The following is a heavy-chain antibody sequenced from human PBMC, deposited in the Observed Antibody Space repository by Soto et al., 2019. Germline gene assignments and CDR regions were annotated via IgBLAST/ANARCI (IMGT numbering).Heavy chain of an antibody. J-gene: IGHJ4*02. D-gene: IGHD2-2*01. CDR1: GFTFSSYS. CDR2: ISSTSSNI. V-gene: IGHV3-48*01. CDR3: ARDLGYCSSVSCYEDN. Sequence: EVQLVESGGGLVQPVGSLRLSCAASGFTFSSYSMNWVRQAPGKGLEWVSYISSTSSNIYYADSVKGRFTISRDNAQNSLYLQMNSLRAEDTAVYYCARDLGYCSSVSCYEDNWGQGTLVTVSS.